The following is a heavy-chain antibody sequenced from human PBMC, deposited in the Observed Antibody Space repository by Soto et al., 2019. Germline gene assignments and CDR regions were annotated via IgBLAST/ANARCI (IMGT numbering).Heavy chain of an antibody. CDR2: MNPNSGNT. CDR1: GYTFTSYD. V-gene: IGHV1-8*01. Sequence: GASVKVSCKASGYTFTSYDINWVRQATGQGLEWMGWMNPNSGNTGYAQKFQGRVTMTRNTSISTAYMELSSLRSEDTAVYYCARRGLRVHHYTRYYGMDVWGQGTTVTVSS. D-gene: IGHD1-1*01. CDR3: ARRGLRVHHYTRYYGMDV. J-gene: IGHJ6*02.